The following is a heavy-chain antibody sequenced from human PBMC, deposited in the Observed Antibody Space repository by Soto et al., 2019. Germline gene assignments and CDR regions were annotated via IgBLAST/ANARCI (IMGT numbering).Heavy chain of an antibody. Sequence: QVQLVESGGGVVQPGRSLRLSCAASGFTFSSYGMHWVRQAPGKGLEWVAVIWYDGSNKYYADSVKGRFTISRDNSKNTLYLQMKSLRAEDTAVYYCARDRVPGGLYSGSSPVDYWGQGTLVTVSS. J-gene: IGHJ4*02. CDR1: GFTFSSYG. V-gene: IGHV3-33*01. CDR3: ARDRVPGGLYSGSSPVDY. D-gene: IGHD1-26*01. CDR2: IWYDGSNK.